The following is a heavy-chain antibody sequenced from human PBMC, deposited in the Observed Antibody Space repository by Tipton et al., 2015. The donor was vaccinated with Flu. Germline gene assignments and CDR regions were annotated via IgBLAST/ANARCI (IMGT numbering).Heavy chain of an antibody. CDR3: ARGRSSPGRPRQSFYSGLDV. J-gene: IGHJ6*02. Sequence: TLSLTCTIYGGSCTDCYWTWIRQSPREGLEWIGEINHSGSTNYNPSLSSRISMSVNTSENQFSLRVTSVTAADTAVYFCARGRSSPGRPRQSFYSGLDVWGQGTTVTVSS. CDR2: INHSGST. V-gene: IGHV4-34*01. CDR1: GGSCTDCY. D-gene: IGHD2-15*01.